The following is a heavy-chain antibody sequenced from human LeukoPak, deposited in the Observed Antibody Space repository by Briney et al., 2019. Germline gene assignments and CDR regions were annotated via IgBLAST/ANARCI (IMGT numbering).Heavy chain of an antibody. J-gene: IGHJ4*02. CDR2: TSGSGGST. CDR1: GFTFSSYA. V-gene: IGHV3-23*01. Sequence: GGSLRLSCAASGFTFSSYAMSWVRQAPGKGLEWVSATSGSGGSTYYADSVRGRFTISRDNSKHTLYMQMNSTRGEDTAVYYCAKDLSARETTVTTWCFDYGGQGTLVTVS. CDR3: AKDLSARETTVTTWCFDY. D-gene: IGHD4-17*01.